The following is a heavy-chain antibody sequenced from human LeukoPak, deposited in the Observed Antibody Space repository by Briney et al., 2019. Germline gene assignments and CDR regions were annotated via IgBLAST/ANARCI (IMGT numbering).Heavy chain of an antibody. D-gene: IGHD6-13*01. CDR1: GFTVSDNY. J-gene: IGHJ5*02. V-gene: IGHV3-53*01. CDR2: MYSGGDT. CDR3: AGDAPQVPAAGVLAS. Sequence: GGSLRLSCAASGFTVSDNYMSWVRQAPGKGLEWVSVMYSGGDTYYADSVKGRFTFSRDISKNTLYLQMNGLRTEDTAMYYCAGDAPQVPAAGVLASWGQGTLVTVSS.